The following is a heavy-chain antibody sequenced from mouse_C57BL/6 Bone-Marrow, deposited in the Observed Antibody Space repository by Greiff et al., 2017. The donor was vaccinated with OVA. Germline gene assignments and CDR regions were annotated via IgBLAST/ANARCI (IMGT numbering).Heavy chain of an antibody. V-gene: IGHV1-64*01. CDR2: IHPNSGST. CDR3: ANSIYYDYDDWYFDV. CDR1: GYTFTSYW. Sequence: VQLQQPGAELVKPGASVKLSCKASGYTFTSYWMHWVKQRPGQGLEWIGMIHPNSGSTNYNEKFKSKATLTVDKSSSTAYMQLSSLTSEDSAVYYCANSIYYDYDDWYFDVWGTGTTVTVSS. J-gene: IGHJ1*03. D-gene: IGHD2-4*01.